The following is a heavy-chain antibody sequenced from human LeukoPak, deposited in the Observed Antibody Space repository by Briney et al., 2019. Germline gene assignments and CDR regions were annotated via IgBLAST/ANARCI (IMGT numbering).Heavy chain of an antibody. CDR2: ISWDGGST. V-gene: IGHV3-43D*03. D-gene: IGHD3-22*01. Sequence: PTGGSLRLSCAASGFTFDDYAMHWVRHARGKGMEWVSLISWDGGSTYYADSVKGRFTISRDNSKNSLYLQMNSLRAEDTALYYCAKDYYYDSSGGPFDYWGQGTLVTVSS. J-gene: IGHJ4*02. CDR1: GFTFDDYA. CDR3: AKDYYYDSSGGPFDY.